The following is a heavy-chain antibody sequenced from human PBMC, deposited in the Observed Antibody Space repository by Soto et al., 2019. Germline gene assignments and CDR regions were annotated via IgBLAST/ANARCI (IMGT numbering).Heavy chain of an antibody. V-gene: IGHV4-34*01. CDR2: INHSGST. J-gene: IGHJ5*02. D-gene: IGHD6-6*01. CDR3: ARGRNSSSSNWFDP. CDR1: GGSFSGYY. Sequence: SETLSLTCAVYGGSFSGYYWSWIRQPPGKGLEWIGEINHSGSTNYNPSLKSRVTISVDTSKNQFSLKLSSVTAADTAVYYCARGRNSSSSNWFDPWGQGTLVTVSS.